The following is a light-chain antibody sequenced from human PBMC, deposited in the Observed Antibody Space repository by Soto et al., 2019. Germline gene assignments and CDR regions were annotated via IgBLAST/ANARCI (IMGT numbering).Light chain of an antibody. CDR1: QFISTY. Sequence: DIQMTQSPSSLSASVGATVTITCRPSQFISTYLNWYQQKPGKAPNLMSYTTSSLHSGVPSRFRGSGSGTDFTLTISSLKPEDFETYYCQQSYSTPITFGQGTRLEIK. CDR2: TTS. V-gene: IGKV1-39*01. J-gene: IGKJ5*01. CDR3: QQSYSTPIT.